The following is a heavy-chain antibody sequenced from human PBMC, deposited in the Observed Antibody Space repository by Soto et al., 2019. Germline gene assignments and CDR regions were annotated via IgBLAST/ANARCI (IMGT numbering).Heavy chain of an antibody. CDR3: ARDIGYCSGGSCYGWGYGMDV. Sequence: EVQLVESGGALVKPGGSLRLSCAASEFTFSSYSMNWVRQAPGKGLEWVSSISSRSRYIYYADSVKGRFTISRDNAKKSLHLQMNSLSAEDTAVYYCARDIGYCSGGSCYGWGYGMDVWGQGTTVTVSS. D-gene: IGHD2-15*01. J-gene: IGHJ6*02. CDR1: EFTFSSYS. CDR2: ISSRSRYI. V-gene: IGHV3-21*01.